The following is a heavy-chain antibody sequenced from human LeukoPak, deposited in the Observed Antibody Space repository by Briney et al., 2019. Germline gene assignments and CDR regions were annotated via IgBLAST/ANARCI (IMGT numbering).Heavy chain of an antibody. CDR2: IYYSGST. Sequence: SETLSLTCTVSGGSISSYYWSWIRQPPGKGLEGIGYIYYSGSTNYNPSLKSRVTISVDTSKNQFSLKLSSVTAADTAVYYSARTGSSGYFRFDYWGQGTLVTVSS. J-gene: IGHJ4*02. CDR1: GGSISSYY. V-gene: IGHV4-59*08. D-gene: IGHD3-22*01. CDR3: ARTGSSGYFRFDY.